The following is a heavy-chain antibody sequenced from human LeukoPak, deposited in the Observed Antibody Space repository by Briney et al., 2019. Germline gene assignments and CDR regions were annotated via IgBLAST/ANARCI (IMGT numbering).Heavy chain of an antibody. V-gene: IGHV4-59*01. J-gene: IGHJ4*02. Sequence: SETLSLTCSVAGGSISGYYWMWIRQPPGKGLEWIGYLYYSGDTKYSPSLKSRVTISEDTSKNQASLKLRSVTAADTAVYYCARGLAGSGSTPNYWGQGTLVTVSS. D-gene: IGHD1-26*01. CDR2: LYYSGDT. CDR1: GGSISGYY. CDR3: ARGLAGSGSTPNY.